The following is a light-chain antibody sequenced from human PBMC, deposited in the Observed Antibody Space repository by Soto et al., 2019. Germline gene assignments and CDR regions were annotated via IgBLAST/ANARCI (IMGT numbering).Light chain of an antibody. CDR3: QQYGSSVFT. CDR1: QSVISDY. Sequence: TQSPSTLSGSVGDRVTITCRASQSVISDYLAWYQQKPDQAPRLVIYGASGRAAGIPDRFNGSGSGTDFTLTISRLEPEDFAMYYCQQYGSSVFTFGQGTRLEIK. CDR2: GAS. V-gene: IGKV3-20*01. J-gene: IGKJ5*01.